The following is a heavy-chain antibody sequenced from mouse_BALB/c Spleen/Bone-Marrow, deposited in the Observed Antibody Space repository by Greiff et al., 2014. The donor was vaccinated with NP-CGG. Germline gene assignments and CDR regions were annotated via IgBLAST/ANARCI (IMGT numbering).Heavy chain of an antibody. CDR2: IDPANGNT. D-gene: IGHD1-1*01. J-gene: IGHJ2*01. CDR3: ARYYYGSSYFDY. V-gene: IGHV14-3*02. Sequence: VQLKESGAELVKPGASVKLSCTASGFNIKDTYMHWVKQRPERGLEWIGRIDPANGNTKYDPKFQGKATITADTSSNTAYLQLSSLTSEDTAVYYCARYYYGSSYFDYWRQGTTLTVSS. CDR1: GFNIKDTY.